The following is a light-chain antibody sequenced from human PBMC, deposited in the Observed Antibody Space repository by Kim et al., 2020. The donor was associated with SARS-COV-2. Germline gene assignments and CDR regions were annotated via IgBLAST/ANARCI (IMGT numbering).Light chain of an antibody. J-gene: IGKJ4*01. CDR1: QSLSSN. CDR2: GAF. Sequence: IVMTQSPSTLSLSPGKRATLSCRAGQSLSSNLAWYQQKPGQAPRLLIFGAFTRATGIPARFSGSGSGTEFTLTITSLESEDFAVYYCQQYNSWPLTFGGGTKVDIK. V-gene: IGKV3-15*01. CDR3: QQYNSWPLT.